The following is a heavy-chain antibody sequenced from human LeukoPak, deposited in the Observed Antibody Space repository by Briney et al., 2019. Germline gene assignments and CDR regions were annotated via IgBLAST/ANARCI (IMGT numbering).Heavy chain of an antibody. CDR2: INSDGSSK. V-gene: IGHV3-74*01. D-gene: IGHD2-15*01. J-gene: IGHJ6*03. CDR1: GFTFSNYW. Sequence: GGTLRLSCAASGFTFSNYWMHWVRQAQGKGLVWVSRINSDGSSKNYADSMKGRFTIVRDNAKNTLEIQMKRLRDEDSAVYYYPRXTXXRGCSCPISHYYYHYYMDVWGKGTTVPVSS. CDR3: PRXTXXRGCSCPISHYYYHYYMDV.